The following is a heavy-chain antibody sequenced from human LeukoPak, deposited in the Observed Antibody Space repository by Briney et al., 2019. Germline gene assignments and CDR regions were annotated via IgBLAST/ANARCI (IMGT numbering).Heavy chain of an antibody. Sequence: SETLSLTCTVFGGSIGSYYWSWLRQPPGKGLEWIGFIYYSYSGSTDYNPSLKSRVTISVDTANNQFSLKLSSVTAADTAVYYCARADAYYYGMDVWGQGTTVTVSS. CDR2: IYYSYSGST. V-gene: IGHV4-59*01. CDR1: GGSIGSYY. CDR3: ARADAYYYGMDV. J-gene: IGHJ6*02.